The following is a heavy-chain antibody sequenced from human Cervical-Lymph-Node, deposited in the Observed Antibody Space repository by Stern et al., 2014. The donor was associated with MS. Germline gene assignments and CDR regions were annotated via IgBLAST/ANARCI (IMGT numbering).Heavy chain of an antibody. CDR2: ININTVNP. CDR1: GYTFTTYG. D-gene: IGHD4-17*01. CDR3: ARYAPMVTTDFDY. J-gene: IGHJ4*02. V-gene: IGHV7-4-1*02. Sequence: QLVQSGSELKKPGASGKVSCKASGYTFTTYGMNWVRQAPGQGLAWMGWININTVNPTYAQDFTGRFVFSLDPAVPTAYLQIRSLKAEDTAVYYCARYAPMVTTDFDYWGQGTLVSVST.